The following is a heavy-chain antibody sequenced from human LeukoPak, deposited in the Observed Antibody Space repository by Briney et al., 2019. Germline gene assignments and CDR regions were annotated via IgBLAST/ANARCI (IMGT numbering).Heavy chain of an antibody. D-gene: IGHD2-21*01. V-gene: IGHV1-69*13. J-gene: IGHJ1*01. CDR3: ARDSSEFRSLIPH. Sequence: ASVKVSCKASGYTFTSYGISWVRQAPGQGLEWMGGIIPIFGTAKYAQKFQGRVTITADESTSTAYMELSSLRSEDTAVYYCARDSSEFRSLIPHWGQGTLVTVSS. CDR1: GYTFTSYG. CDR2: IIPIFGTA.